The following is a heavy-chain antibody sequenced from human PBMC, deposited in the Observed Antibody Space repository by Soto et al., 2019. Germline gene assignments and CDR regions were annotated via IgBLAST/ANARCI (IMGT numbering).Heavy chain of an antibody. D-gene: IGHD3-3*01. Sequence: GGSLRLSCAASGFTVSSNYMSWVRQAPGKGLEWVSVIYSGGSTYYADSVKGRFTISRDNSKNTLYLQMNSLRAEDTAVYYGARVPNFGVSSYYYMDVWGKGTTVTVSS. CDR2: IYSGGST. J-gene: IGHJ6*03. CDR3: ARVPNFGVSSYYYMDV. CDR1: GFTVSSNY. V-gene: IGHV3-66*01.